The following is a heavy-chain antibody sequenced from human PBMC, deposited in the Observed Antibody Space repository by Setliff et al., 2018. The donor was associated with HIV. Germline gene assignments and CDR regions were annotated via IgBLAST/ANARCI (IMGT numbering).Heavy chain of an antibody. CDR1: GYTFTDYF. CDR2: INPNTGDT. J-gene: IGHJ4*02. V-gene: IGHV1-2*02. CDR3: VRAGYYSEFRGYWEYFAF. D-gene: IGHD3-22*01. Sequence: GASVQVSCKASGYTFTDYFLHWVRQAPGQGLEWIGYINPNTGDTNSAQKFQGRVTVTRDTSISSVYLELSRLRSDDSAVYYCVRAGYYSEFRGYWEYFAFWGQGTRVTVS.